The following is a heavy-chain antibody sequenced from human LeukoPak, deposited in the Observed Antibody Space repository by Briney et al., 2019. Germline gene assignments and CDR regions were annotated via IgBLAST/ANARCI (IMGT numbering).Heavy chain of an antibody. CDR2: INSGSTYT. CDR3: ARSLTTLTYEGY. J-gene: IGHJ4*02. CDR1: GFTFSSYM. Sequence: GGSLRLSGAASGFTFSSYMMNGGRQAPGKGLEWVACINSGSTYTYYTESVKGRFTVSRDNANNSLFLQMNSLRAEDTAIYYCARSLTTLTYEGYWGQGTLVTVSS. V-gene: IGHV3-21*01. D-gene: IGHD1-1*01.